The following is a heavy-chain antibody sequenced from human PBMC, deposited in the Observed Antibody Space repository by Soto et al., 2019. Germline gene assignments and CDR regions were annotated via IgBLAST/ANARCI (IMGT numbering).Heavy chain of an antibody. Sequence: GGSLRLSCAASGFTFSSYEMNWVRQAPGKGLEWVSYISSSGGTIYYADSVKGRFTISRDNAKNSLYLQMNSLRAEDTAVYYCARAPFLTGYLDFWGQGTLVTVSS. J-gene: IGHJ4*02. CDR1: GFTFSSYE. V-gene: IGHV3-48*03. CDR2: ISSSGGTI. CDR3: ARAPFLTGYLDF. D-gene: IGHD3-9*01.